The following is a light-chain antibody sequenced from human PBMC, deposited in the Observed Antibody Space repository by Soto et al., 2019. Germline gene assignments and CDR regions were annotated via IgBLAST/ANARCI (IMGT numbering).Light chain of an antibody. CDR2: DAS. J-gene: IGKJ4*01. CDR1: QDISNY. CDR3: QQYQNRPLT. V-gene: IGKV1-33*01. Sequence: DIQMTQSPSSLSASVGDRVTITCQASQDISNYLNWYHQKPGKAPQLLIYDASNLKTGVPSRFSGSGSGTHFTFTISSLQPEDIATYYCQQYQNRPLTFGGGTRVEIK.